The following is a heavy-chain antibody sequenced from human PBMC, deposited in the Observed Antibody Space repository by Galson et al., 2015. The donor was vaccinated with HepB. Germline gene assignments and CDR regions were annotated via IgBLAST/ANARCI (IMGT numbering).Heavy chain of an antibody. V-gene: IGHV4-59*01. CDR1: GGSISNYY. D-gene: IGHD5-12*01. CDR2: IYYSGDT. J-gene: IGHJ4*02. Sequence: LSLTCSVTGGSISNYYWNWVRQSPGKGLQWIGYIYYSGDTNYNPSLKSRVTISVDTAKNHFSLKVNSVSAADTAVYYCARGRRHGGYDVGLDSWGQGTQITVSS. CDR3: ARGRRHGGYDVGLDS.